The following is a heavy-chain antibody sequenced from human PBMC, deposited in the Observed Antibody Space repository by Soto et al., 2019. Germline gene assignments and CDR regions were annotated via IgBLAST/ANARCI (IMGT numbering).Heavy chain of an antibody. D-gene: IGHD5-12*01. J-gene: IGHJ4*02. CDR3: ARDKSGPADY. CDR1: GFTFSNYW. CDR2: IKIDGSSA. Sequence: VGSLRLSCAAAGFTFSNYWMHWVRRAPGKGLEWVSLIKIDGSSATYADFVKGRFTISRDNAKNTLYLQMNSLRAEDTALYYCARDKSGPADYWGQGTLLTVSS. V-gene: IGHV3-74*01.